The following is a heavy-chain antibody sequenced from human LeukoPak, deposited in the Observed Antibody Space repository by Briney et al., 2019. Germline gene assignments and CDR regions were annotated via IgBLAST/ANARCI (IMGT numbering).Heavy chain of an antibody. CDR3: ARAVWWPPLNY. D-gene: IGHD2-15*01. CDR1: GYTFTSYD. Sequence: GASVKVSCKASGYTFTSYDINWVRQATGQGLEWMGWMNPNSGNTGYAQKFQGRVIMTRDTSISTAYMELSSLRSEDTAVYHCARAVWWPPLNYWGQGTLVTVSS. V-gene: IGHV1-8*01. CDR2: MNPNSGNT. J-gene: IGHJ4*02.